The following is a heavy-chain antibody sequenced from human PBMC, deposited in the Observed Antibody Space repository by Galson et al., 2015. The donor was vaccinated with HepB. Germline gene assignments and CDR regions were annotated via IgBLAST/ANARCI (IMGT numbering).Heavy chain of an antibody. D-gene: IGHD3-22*01. Sequence: SVKVSCKASGYTFTSYGISWVRQAPGQGLEWMGWISAYNGNTNYAQKLQGRVTMTTDTSTSTAYMELRSLRSDDTAVYYCARGPEPYYYDSSGYYAPFDYWGQGTLVTVSS. CDR1: GYTFTSYG. CDR3: ARGPEPYYYDSSGYYAPFDY. CDR2: ISAYNGNT. J-gene: IGHJ4*02. V-gene: IGHV1-18*01.